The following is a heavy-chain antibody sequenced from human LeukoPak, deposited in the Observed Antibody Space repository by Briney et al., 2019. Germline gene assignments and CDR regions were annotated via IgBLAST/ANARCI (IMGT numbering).Heavy chain of an antibody. D-gene: IGHD1-26*01. CDR1: GFTFDNYA. CDR3: AKPTIVGATGDY. V-gene: IGHV3-23*05. Sequence: PGGSLRLSCAASGFTFDNYAMSWVRQAPGKGLEWVSAIVQGGSVTFYTDSVKGRFTISRDNSKNTLYLQMNSLRAEDTAVYYCAKPTIVGATGDYWGQGTLVTVSS. J-gene: IGHJ4*02. CDR2: IVQGGSVT.